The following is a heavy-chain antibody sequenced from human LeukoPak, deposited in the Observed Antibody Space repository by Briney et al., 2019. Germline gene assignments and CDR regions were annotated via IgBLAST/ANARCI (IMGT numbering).Heavy chain of an antibody. CDR2: IHYSGST. V-gene: IGHV4-39*01. Sequence: SETLSLTCTVSGGSISSSTYYWGWIRQPPGKGLEWIGSIHYSGSTYYNPSLKSRVTISVDTSRNQFSLKFSSVTAADTAVYYCARRGIALTGSWNWYFDLWGRGTLVTVSS. CDR1: GGSISSSTYY. D-gene: IGHD6-19*01. CDR3: ARRGIALTGSWNWYFDL. J-gene: IGHJ2*01.